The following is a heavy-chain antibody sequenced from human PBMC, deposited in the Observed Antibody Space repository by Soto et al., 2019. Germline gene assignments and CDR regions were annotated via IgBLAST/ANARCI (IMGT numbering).Heavy chain of an antibody. J-gene: IGHJ2*01. V-gene: IGHV3-33*01. CDR2: IWYDGSNK. Sequence: PGGSLRLSCAASGFTFSSYGMHWVRQAPGKGLEWVAVIWYDGSNKYYADSVKGRFTISRDNSENTLYLQMNSLRAEDTAVYYCARDFGVYCSGGSCYSSWYFDLWGRGTLVTVSS. D-gene: IGHD2-15*01. CDR1: GFTFSSYG. CDR3: ARDFGVYCSGGSCYSSWYFDL.